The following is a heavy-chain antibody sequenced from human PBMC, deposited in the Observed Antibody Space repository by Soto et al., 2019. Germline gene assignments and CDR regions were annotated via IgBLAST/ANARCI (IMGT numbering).Heavy chain of an antibody. J-gene: IGHJ3*02. Sequence: QVQLQESGPGLVKPSQTLSLTCTVSGGSISSGDYYWSWIRQSPGKGLEWIGYIYYSGSTYYNPSLKSRVTISVDTSKNQFSLKLSSVTAADTAVYYCARDTYYYDSSGYYSREDYAFDIWGQGTMVTVSS. CDR3: ARDTYYYDSSGYYSREDYAFDI. D-gene: IGHD3-22*01. V-gene: IGHV4-30-4*01. CDR2: IYYSGST. CDR1: GGSISSGDYY.